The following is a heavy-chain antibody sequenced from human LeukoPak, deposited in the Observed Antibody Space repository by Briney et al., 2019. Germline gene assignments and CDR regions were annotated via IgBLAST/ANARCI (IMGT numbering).Heavy chain of an antibody. J-gene: IGHJ2*01. CDR3: ARFPLGTWGSYFDL. Sequence: ASVKVSCKASGYIFTNYYIYWLRKAPGQGLECLGWINPNSGDTKSAHKFQGRVTMTGDTSINTAYLELSSLTFDDTAVYHCARFPLGTWGSYFDLWGCGTLVTVSS. D-gene: IGHD7-27*01. V-gene: IGHV1-2*02. CDR2: INPNSGDT. CDR1: GYIFTNYY.